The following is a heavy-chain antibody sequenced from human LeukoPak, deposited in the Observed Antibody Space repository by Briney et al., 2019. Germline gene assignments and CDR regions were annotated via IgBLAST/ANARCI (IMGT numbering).Heavy chain of an antibody. J-gene: IGHJ4*02. V-gene: IGHV3-21*01. D-gene: IGHD3-16*02. CDR2: ISSSSSYI. CDR3: ARDLDYDYVWGSYRYASYFDY. CDR1: GFTFSSYS. Sequence: GGSLRLSCAASGFTFSSYSTNWVRQAPGKGLEWVSSISSSSSYIYYADSVKGRFTISRDNAKNSLYLKMNSLRAEDTAVYYCARDLDYDYVWGSYRYASYFDYWGQGTLVTVSS.